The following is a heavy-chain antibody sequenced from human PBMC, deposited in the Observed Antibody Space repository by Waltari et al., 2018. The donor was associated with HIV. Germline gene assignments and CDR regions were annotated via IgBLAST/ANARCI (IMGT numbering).Heavy chain of an antibody. D-gene: IGHD3-16*01. CDR3: AKDLSGYGDYVFDY. J-gene: IGHJ4*02. CDR2: ISGSGGST. CDR1: GFTFRRYA. Sequence: EVQLLESGGGLVQPGGSLRLSCAASGFTFRRYAMSWVRQAPGKGLDGVSAISGSGGSTYDAESVKGRFTISRDNSKNTLYLQMNSLRAEDTAVYYCAKDLSGYGDYVFDYWGQGTLVTVSS. V-gene: IGHV3-23*01.